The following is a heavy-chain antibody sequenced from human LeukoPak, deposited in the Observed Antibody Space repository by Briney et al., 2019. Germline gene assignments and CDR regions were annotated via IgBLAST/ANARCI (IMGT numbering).Heavy chain of an antibody. J-gene: IGHJ4*02. CDR3: AILAVALLDY. CDR2: ISSSSSYI. Sequence: PGGSLRLSCAASGFTFSSYAMSWVRQAPGKGLEWVSSISSSSSYIYYADSVKGRFTISRDNAKNSLYLQMNSLRAEDTAVYYCAILAVALLDYWGQGTLVTVSS. D-gene: IGHD6-19*01. CDR1: GFTFSSYA. V-gene: IGHV3-21*01.